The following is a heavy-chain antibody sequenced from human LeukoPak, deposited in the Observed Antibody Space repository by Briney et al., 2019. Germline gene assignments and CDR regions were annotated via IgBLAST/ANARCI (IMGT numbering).Heavy chain of an antibody. Sequence: SVKVSCKASGGTFSSYAISWVRQAPGQGLEWMGGIIPILGTANYAQKFQGRVTITTDESTSTAYMELSSLRSEDTAVYYCARGVDIVATPYYWYFDLWGRGTLVTVSS. J-gene: IGHJ2*01. V-gene: IGHV1-69*05. CDR2: IIPILGTA. CDR1: GGTFSSYA. CDR3: ARGVDIVATPYYWYFDL. D-gene: IGHD5-12*01.